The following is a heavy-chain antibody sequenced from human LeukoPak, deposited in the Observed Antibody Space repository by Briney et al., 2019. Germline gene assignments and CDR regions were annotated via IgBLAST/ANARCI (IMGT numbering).Heavy chain of an antibody. D-gene: IGHD3-10*01. CDR3: ARTRGRYDAFDI. Sequence: SETLSLTCTVSGGSISSYYWSLIRQPPGKGLEWIGYIYYSGSTNYNPSLKSRVTISVDTSKNQFSLKLSSVTAADTAVYYCARTRGRYDAFDIWGQGTMVTVSS. CDR1: GGSISSYY. CDR2: IYYSGST. J-gene: IGHJ3*02. V-gene: IGHV4-59*01.